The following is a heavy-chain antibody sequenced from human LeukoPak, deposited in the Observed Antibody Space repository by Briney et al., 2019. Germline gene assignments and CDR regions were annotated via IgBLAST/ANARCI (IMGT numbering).Heavy chain of an antibody. V-gene: IGHV4-34*01. CDR1: GGSFSGYY. J-gene: IGHJ4*02. CDR3: ARDGEPAAVSI. CDR2: INHSGST. Sequence: PSETLSLTCAVYGGSFSGYYWSWIRQPPGRGLEWIGEINHSGSTNYNPSLKSRVTISVDTSKNQFSLKLSSVTAADTAVYYCARDGEPAAVSIWGQGTLVTVSS. D-gene: IGHD2-2*01.